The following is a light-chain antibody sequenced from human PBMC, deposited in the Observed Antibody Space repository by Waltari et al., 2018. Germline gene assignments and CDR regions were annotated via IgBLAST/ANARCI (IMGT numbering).Light chain of an antibody. CDR2: AAS. CDR1: EDIRSW. CDR3: QQAKSFPLT. V-gene: IGKV1-12*01. Sequence: DIQMTQSPSFVSASVGDRVTIFCRATEDIRSWLAWYQQRPGKAPKLLIYAASNLESGVPSRFRGSGSETNFTLTVSSLQPEDFATNYCQQAKSFPLTFGGGTKVEI. J-gene: IGKJ4*01.